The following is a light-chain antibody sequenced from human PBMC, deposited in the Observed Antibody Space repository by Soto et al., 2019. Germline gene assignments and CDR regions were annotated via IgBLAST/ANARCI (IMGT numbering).Light chain of an antibody. CDR2: DND. J-gene: IGLJ2*01. CDR1: SSNIGNNY. V-gene: IGLV1-51*01. Sequence: QAVVTQPPSVSAAPGQKVTISCSGSSSNIGNNYVSWYQQLPGTAPKLLIYDNDERPSGIPDRFSGSKSGTSATLGITGLQTGDEADYYCGTWDSSLSAEVFGGGTKLTVL. CDR3: GTWDSSLSAEV.